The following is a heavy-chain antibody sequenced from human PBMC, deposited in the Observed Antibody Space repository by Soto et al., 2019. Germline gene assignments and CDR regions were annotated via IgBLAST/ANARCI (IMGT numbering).Heavy chain of an antibody. D-gene: IGHD3-3*01. Sequence: QVQLVQPGAEVKKPGASVKVSCKASGYTFTNYPIHWVRQAPGQRLEWMGWINAGNGNTKYSETFQGRVTITRDTSASAVYMELSSLTSEDTAVYHCAREDFTDYYYGMDVWGQGTTVTVSS. J-gene: IGHJ6*02. V-gene: IGHV1-3*01. CDR1: GYTFTNYP. CDR2: INAGNGNT. CDR3: AREDFTDYYYGMDV.